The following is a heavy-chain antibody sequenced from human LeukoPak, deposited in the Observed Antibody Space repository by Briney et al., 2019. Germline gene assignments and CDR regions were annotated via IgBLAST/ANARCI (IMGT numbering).Heavy chain of an antibody. CDR3: ATRISKRPFDY. V-gene: IGHV1-46*03. CDR1: GYTFTSYY. CDR2: INPSGGST. Sequence: GASVKVSCKASGYTFTSYYMHWVRQAPGLGLEWMGIINPSGGSTSYAQKFQGRVTMTRDTSTSTVYMELSSLRSEDTAVYYCATRISKRPFDYWGQGTLVTVSS. J-gene: IGHJ4*02. D-gene: IGHD2-15*01.